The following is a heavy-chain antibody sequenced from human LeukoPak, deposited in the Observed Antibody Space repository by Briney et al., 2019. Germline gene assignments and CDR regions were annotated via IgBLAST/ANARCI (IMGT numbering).Heavy chain of an antibody. CDR2: ISSSSSTI. D-gene: IGHD2-2*02. Sequence: PGGSLRLSCAASGFTFSSYSMNWVRQAPGKGLEWVSYISSSSSTIYYADSVKGRFTISRDNAKNSLYLQMNSLRAEDTAVYYCARDHCSSTSWYIDYWGQGTLVTVSS. J-gene: IGHJ4*02. CDR1: GFTFSSYS. V-gene: IGHV3-48*01. CDR3: ARDHCSSTSWYIDY.